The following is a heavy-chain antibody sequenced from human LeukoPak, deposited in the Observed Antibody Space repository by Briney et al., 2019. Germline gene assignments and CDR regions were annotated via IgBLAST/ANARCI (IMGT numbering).Heavy chain of an antibody. V-gene: IGHV3-23*01. CDR2: FSGSGGST. Sequence: PGGSLRLSCAASGFTFSSYAMSWVRQAPGKGLEWVSAFSGSGGSTYYADSVKGRFTISRDNAKNSLYLQMNSLRAEDTAVYYCAELGITMIGGVWGKGTTVTISS. J-gene: IGHJ6*04. CDR1: GFTFSSYA. D-gene: IGHD3-10*02. CDR3: AELGITMIGGV.